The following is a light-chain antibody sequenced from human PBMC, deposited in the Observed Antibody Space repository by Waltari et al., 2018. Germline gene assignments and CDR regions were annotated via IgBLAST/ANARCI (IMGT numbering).Light chain of an antibody. J-gene: IGLJ3*02. CDR2: VNSDGSH. Sequence: QLVLTQSPSASASLGASVKLTCTLSGGHSSNVIAWHQQQPEKGPRYLMKVNSDGSHSKGDKIPDRFSGSSSGAERYLTISSVQSEDEADYYCQTGGHGTWVFGGGTKLTVL. CDR3: QTGGHGTWV. CDR1: GGHSSNV. V-gene: IGLV4-69*01.